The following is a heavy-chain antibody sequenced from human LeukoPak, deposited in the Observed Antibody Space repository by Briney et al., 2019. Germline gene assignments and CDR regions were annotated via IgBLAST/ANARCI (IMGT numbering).Heavy chain of an antibody. CDR3: AKDQGGYVWYFDL. Sequence: PGGSLRLSXAASEFTFRSYAMTWVRQAPGKGLEWVSSITTSGDTTYYADSVKGRFTISRDNFKNTLYLQMNSLRAEDTAVYYCAKDQGGYVWYFDLWGRGTLVTVSS. CDR1: EFTFRSYA. V-gene: IGHV3-23*01. D-gene: IGHD5-12*01. CDR2: ITTSGDTT. J-gene: IGHJ2*01.